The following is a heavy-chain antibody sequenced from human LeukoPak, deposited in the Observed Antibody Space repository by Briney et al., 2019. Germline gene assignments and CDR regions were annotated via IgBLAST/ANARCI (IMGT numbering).Heavy chain of an antibody. J-gene: IGHJ4*02. CDR3: AREGYYDSSGSNREGFDY. D-gene: IGHD3-22*01. CDR1: GYTFTSYY. Sequence: ASVKVSCKASGYTFTSYYIHWLRQAPGQGLEWMGIINPRGGITSYAQKFQGRVTMTRDTSTSTVYMDLSSLRSEDTAVYYCAREGYYDSSGSNREGFDYWGQGTQVTVSS. V-gene: IGHV1-46*01. CDR2: INPRGGIT.